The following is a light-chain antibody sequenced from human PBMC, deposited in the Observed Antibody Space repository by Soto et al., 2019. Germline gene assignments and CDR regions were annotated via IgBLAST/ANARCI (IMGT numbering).Light chain of an antibody. J-gene: IGKJ1*01. V-gene: IGKV3-20*01. CDR3: QQYGSSPPWT. Sequence: EIVLTQSTGTLSLSPGERATLSCRASQSVSSSYLAWYQQKPGQAPRLLIYGASSRATGIPDRFSGSGSGTDFTLTISRLAPEDFAVYYCQQYGSSPPWTFGPGTKVEIK. CDR1: QSVSSSY. CDR2: GAS.